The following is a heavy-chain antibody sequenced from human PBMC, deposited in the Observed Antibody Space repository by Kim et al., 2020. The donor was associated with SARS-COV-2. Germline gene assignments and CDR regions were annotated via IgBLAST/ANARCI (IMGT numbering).Heavy chain of an antibody. Sequence: GGSLRLSCTASGFTFGDYAMSWFRQAPGKGLEGVGFIRSKAYGGTTEYAASVKGRFTISRDDSKSIAYLQMNSLKTEDTAVYYCTVDTIFGVGDPRYYYYYGMDVWGQGTTVTVSS. J-gene: IGHJ6*02. D-gene: IGHD3-3*01. CDR2: IRSKAYGGTT. CDR3: TVDTIFGVGDPRYYYYYGMDV. V-gene: IGHV3-49*03. CDR1: GFTFGDYA.